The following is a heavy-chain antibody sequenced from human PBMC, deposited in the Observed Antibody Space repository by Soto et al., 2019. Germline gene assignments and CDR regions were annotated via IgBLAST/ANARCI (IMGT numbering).Heavy chain of an antibody. CDR1: GFTFSTYA. J-gene: IGHJ4*02. V-gene: IGHV3-23*01. D-gene: IGHD4-17*01. Sequence: GGSLRLSCAASGFTFSTYAISWVRQPPGKGLEWVSAISGSGSSTYYAGSVKGRFTISRDNSRSTYLQMNYLRVEDTAVYYCAKGSPSRVTIIDYWGQGTLVTVSS. CDR2: ISGSGSST. CDR3: AKGSPSRVTIIDY.